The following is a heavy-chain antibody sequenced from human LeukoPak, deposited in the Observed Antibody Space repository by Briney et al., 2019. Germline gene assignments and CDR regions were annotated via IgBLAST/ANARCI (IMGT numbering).Heavy chain of an antibody. D-gene: IGHD6-13*01. V-gene: IGHV3-23*01. CDR2: ISGSGVST. CDR1: GFTFSSYA. CDR3: AKDESRGYSSSWYFSGDAFDI. J-gene: IGHJ3*02. Sequence: GGSLRLSCAASGFTFSSYAMSWVRQAPGKGLEWVSAISGSGVSTYYADSVKGRFTISRDNSKNTLYLQMNSLRAEDTAVYYCAKDESRGYSSSWYFSGDAFDIWGQGTMVTVSS.